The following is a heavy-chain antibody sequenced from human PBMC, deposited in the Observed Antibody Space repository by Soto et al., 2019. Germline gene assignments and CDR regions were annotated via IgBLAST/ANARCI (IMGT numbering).Heavy chain of an antibody. Sequence: GGSLRLSCAASGFTFSSYAMSWVRQAPGKGLEWVSAISGSGGSTYYADSVKGRFTISRDNSENTLYLQMNSLRAEDTAVYYCAKVTAATPRHYYYYGMDVWGQGTTVTVSS. D-gene: IGHD2-15*01. J-gene: IGHJ6*02. CDR2: ISGSGGST. CDR1: GFTFSSYA. CDR3: AKVTAATPRHYYYYGMDV. V-gene: IGHV3-23*01.